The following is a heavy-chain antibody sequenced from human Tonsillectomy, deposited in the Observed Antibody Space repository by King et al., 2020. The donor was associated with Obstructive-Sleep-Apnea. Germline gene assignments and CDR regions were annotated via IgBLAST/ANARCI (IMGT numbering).Heavy chain of an antibody. CDR2: IWYDGSNK. D-gene: IGHD6-6*01. CDR3: AKDGSSSGALDY. Sequence: VQLVESGGGVVQPGRSLRLSCAASGFTFSSYGMHWVRQAPGTGLEWGAVIWYDGSNKYYQDSVKGRLTISRDNSKNTMYLQMNSLRAEDTAVYYCAKDGSSSGALDYWGQGTLVTVSS. J-gene: IGHJ4*02. V-gene: IGHV3-33*06. CDR1: GFTFSSYG.